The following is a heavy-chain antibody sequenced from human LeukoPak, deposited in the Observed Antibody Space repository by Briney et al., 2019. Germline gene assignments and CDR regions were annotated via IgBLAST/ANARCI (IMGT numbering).Heavy chain of an antibody. CDR1: GFTFDDYA. D-gene: IGHD6-19*01. V-gene: IGHV3-9*01. Sequence: GGSLRLSCAASGFTFDDYAMHWVRQAPGKGLEWVSGISWNSGSIGYADSVKGRFTISRDNAKNSLYLQMNSLRAEDTALYYCAKVDSSGWSYYFDYWGQGTLVTVSS. J-gene: IGHJ4*02. CDR3: AKVDSSGWSYYFDY. CDR2: ISWNSGSI.